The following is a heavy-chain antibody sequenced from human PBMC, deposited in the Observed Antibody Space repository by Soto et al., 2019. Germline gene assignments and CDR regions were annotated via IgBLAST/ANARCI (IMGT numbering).Heavy chain of an antibody. CDR3: ARDYDILTGYYSESGAFDI. CDR1: GYTFTSYA. D-gene: IGHD3-9*01. CDR2: INAGNGNT. Sequence: GASVKVSCKASGYTFTSYAMHWVRQAPGQRLEWMGWINAGNGNTKYSQKFQGRVTITRDTSASTAYMELSSLRSEDTAVYYCARDYDILTGYYSESGAFDIWGQGTMVTVSS. J-gene: IGHJ3*02. V-gene: IGHV1-3*01.